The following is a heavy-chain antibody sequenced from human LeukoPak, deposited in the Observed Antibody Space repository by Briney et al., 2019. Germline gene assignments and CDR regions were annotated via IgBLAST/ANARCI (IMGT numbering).Heavy chain of an antibody. CDR2: ISAYNGNT. Sequence: ASVKVSCKASGYTFTGYYMHWVRQAPGQGLEWMGWISAYNGNTNYAQKLQGRVTMTTDTSTSTAYMELRSLRSDDTAVYYCARGDSAVVPGMNDYWGQGTLVTVSS. CDR1: GYTFTGYY. J-gene: IGHJ4*02. V-gene: IGHV1-18*04. CDR3: ARGDSAVVPGMNDY. D-gene: IGHD2-2*01.